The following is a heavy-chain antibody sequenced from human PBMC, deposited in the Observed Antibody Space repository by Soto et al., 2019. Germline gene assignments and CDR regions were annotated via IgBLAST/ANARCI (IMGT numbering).Heavy chain of an antibody. CDR1: GFSLTTNGVG. CDR2: IYWDDDK. V-gene: IGHV2-5*02. D-gene: IGHD3-16*01. CDR3: APSRVDYANIWGSYSSAFDS. Sequence: QITLKESGPTLVKPTQTLTLTCSFSGFSLTTNGVGVGWIRQPPGKALEWLALIYWDDDKRYSPSLKSRLTITKGISMNLVVLMRTSVDPVDTAMYYSAPSRVDYANIWGSYSSAFDSWGQGTVVTVSS. J-gene: IGHJ4*02.